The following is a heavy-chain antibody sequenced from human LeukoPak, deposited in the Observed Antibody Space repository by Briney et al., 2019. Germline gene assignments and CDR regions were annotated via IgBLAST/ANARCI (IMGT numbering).Heavy chain of an antibody. CDR2: IYYSGNT. CDR3: ARRNYYDTSGYQFDY. V-gene: IGHV4-59*08. J-gene: IGHJ4*02. D-gene: IGHD3-22*01. Sequence: PSETLSLTCTVSGGSISSYYWSWIRQPPGKGLEWIGYIYYSGNTNCHSSLKSRVTISVDTSKNQFSLKLSSVTAADTAVYYCARRNYYDTSGYQFDYWGQGTLVTVSS. CDR1: GGSISSYY.